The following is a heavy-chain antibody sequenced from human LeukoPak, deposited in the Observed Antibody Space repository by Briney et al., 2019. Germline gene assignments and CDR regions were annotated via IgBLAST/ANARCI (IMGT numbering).Heavy chain of an antibody. CDR2: INPSGGST. J-gene: IGHJ2*01. Sequence: GASVKVSCKASGYTFTSYYMHWVRQAPGQGLEWMGIINPSGGSTSYAQKFQGRVTMTRDTSISTAYMELSRLRSDDTAVYYCARWIWCFDLWGRGTLVTVSS. D-gene: IGHD2-2*03. V-gene: IGHV1-46*01. CDR3: ARWIWCFDL. CDR1: GYTFTSYY.